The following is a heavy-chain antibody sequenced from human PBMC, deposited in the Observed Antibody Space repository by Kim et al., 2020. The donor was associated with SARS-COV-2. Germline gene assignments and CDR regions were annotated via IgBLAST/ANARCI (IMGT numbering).Heavy chain of an antibody. CDR1: GFTFSSYG. J-gene: IGHJ6*02. D-gene: IGHD6-19*01. CDR2: IWYDGSNK. Sequence: GGSLRLSCAASGFTFSSYGMHWVRQAPGKGLEWVAVIWYDGSNKYYADSVKGRFTISRDNSKNTLYLQMNSLRAEDTAVYYCARDLGGSQWLKNKYYYYGMDVWGQGTTVTVSS. CDR3: ARDLGGSQWLKNKYYYYGMDV. V-gene: IGHV3-33*01.